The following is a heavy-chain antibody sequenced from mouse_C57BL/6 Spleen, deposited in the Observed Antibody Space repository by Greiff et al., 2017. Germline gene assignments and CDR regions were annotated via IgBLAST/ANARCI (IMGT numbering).Heavy chain of an antibody. CDR3: GREVLGRSPYFGY. CDR2: IDPSDSYT. V-gene: IGHV1-59*01. J-gene: IGHJ2*01. D-gene: IGHD4-1*01. Sequence: QVQLQQPGAELVRPGTSVKLSCKASGYTFTSYWMHWVKQRPGQGLEWIGVIDPSDSYTNYNQKFKGKATVTVDTSSSTAYMQLSSLTSEDSAVYYCGREVLGRSPYFGYWGEGT. CDR1: GYTFTSYW.